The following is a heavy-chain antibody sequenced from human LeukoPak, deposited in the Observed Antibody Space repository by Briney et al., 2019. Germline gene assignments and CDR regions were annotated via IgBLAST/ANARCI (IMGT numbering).Heavy chain of an antibody. CDR3: ARSRRVVVVTASYYYGMDV. J-gene: IGHJ6*02. CDR1: GGSISSSSYY. Sequence: SETLSLTCTVSGGSISSSSYYWGWIRQPPGKGLEWIGSIYYSGSTYYNPSLKSRVTISVDTSKNQFSLKLSSVTAADTAVYYCARSRRVVVVTASYYYGMDVWGQGTTVTVSS. CDR2: IYYSGST. V-gene: IGHV4-39*01. D-gene: IGHD2-21*02.